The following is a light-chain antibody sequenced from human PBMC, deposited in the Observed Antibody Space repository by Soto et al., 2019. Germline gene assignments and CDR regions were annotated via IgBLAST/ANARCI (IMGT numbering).Light chain of an antibody. CDR3: QHMAT. J-gene: IGKJ1*01. Sequence: DIQMTQSPSTLSASVGDRVTITCRASQSISASLAWYQQKPGKAPKPLIYKASSLATGVPSRFSGGGSGTEFTLTISSLQPDDFATYFCQHMATFGQGTKVEIK. V-gene: IGKV1-5*03. CDR1: QSISAS. CDR2: KAS.